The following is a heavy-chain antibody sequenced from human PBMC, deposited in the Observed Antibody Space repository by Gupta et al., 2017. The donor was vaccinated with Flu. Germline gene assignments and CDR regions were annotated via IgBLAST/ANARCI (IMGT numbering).Heavy chain of an antibody. V-gene: IGHV4-4*09. CDR3: ARGMAFYYDRDV. Sequence: VQLQASGPGLVRPSAILSLTCSVSGASISSDYWTWLRQTTGKSLEWIGYIDSSERTNYNPSIKHRSSMSRDATKNQFSMTLSSATASDTGMDYCARGMAFYYDRDVWGKGSSVTVS. D-gene: IGHD5-24*01. J-gene: IGHJ6*03. CDR2: IDSSERT. CDR1: GASISSDY.